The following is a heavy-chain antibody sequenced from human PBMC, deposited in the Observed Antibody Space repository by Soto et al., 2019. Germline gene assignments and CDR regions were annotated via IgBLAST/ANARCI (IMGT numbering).Heavy chain of an antibody. CDR3: AREMRAGFNHSFDP. V-gene: IGHV4-59*02. J-gene: IGHJ5*02. D-gene: IGHD2-15*01. Sequence: PSEPLSHTWGFSGFYVTSYHWILLRQLPGKGLEWIAYTAYTGNTNYNPSLKSRVTISIDTTKNQLSLKLTSMTAADTAVYYCAREMRAGFNHSFDPLGQGNLGTV. CDR1: GFYVTSYH. CDR2: TAYTGNT.